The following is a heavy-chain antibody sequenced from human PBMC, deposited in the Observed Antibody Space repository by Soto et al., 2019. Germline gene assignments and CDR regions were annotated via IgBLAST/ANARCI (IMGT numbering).Heavy chain of an antibody. Sequence: QVVLLQSGTEVKRPVFSVKVSCRASGVPFNSYGFAWVRLAPVRGLEGVGRINPASQLRNYEQSLQGRFTITADTATTTAYMELSGLTSEDTAVYYCARMKLARLDHWGQGTLVTVSS. CDR1: GVPFNSYG. V-gene: IGHV1-69*09. CDR3: ARMKLARLDH. CDR2: INPASQLR. J-gene: IGHJ4*02.